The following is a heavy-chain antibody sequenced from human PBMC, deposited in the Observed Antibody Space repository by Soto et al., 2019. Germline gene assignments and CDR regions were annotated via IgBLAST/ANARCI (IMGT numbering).Heavy chain of an antibody. D-gene: IGHD2-15*01. CDR3: AKDLAEVVVVVAATTFDY. CDR2: ISGSGGST. CDR1: GFTFSSYA. Sequence: GGSLRLSCAASGFTFSSYAMSWVRQAPGKGLEWVSAISGSGGSTYYADSVKGRFTISRDNSKNTLYLQMNSLRAEDTAVYYCAKDLAEVVVVVAATTFDYWGQGTLVTVSS. J-gene: IGHJ4*02. V-gene: IGHV3-23*01.